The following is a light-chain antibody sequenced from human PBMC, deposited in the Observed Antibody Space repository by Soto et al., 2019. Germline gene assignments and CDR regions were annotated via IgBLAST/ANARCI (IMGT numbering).Light chain of an antibody. J-gene: IGLJ1*01. CDR3: NSYTTRSSLYV. Sequence: QSALTQPASVSGSPGQSITISCTGTSSDIGGYDYVYWYQQYPGKAPKLMIYDVSNRPSGVSDRFSGSKSANTASLTISGLQAEDEADYYCNSYTTRSSLYVFGTGTTVTVL. CDR2: DVS. CDR1: SSDIGGYDY. V-gene: IGLV2-14*01.